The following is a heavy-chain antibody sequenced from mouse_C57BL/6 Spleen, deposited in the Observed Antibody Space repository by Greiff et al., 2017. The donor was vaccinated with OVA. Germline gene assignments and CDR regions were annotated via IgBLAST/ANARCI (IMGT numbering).Heavy chain of an antibody. Sequence: QVQLQQSGAELVKPGASVKLSCKASGYTFTEYTIHWVKQRSGQGLEWIGWFYPGSGSIKYNEKFKDKATLTADKSSSTVYMELSRLTSEDSAVYFCARHEDRDYDDYDRDWHFDVWGTGTTVTVSS. CDR1: GYTFTEYT. D-gene: IGHD2-4*01. CDR2: FYPGSGSI. V-gene: IGHV1-62-2*01. J-gene: IGHJ1*03. CDR3: ARHEDRDYDDYDRDWHFDV.